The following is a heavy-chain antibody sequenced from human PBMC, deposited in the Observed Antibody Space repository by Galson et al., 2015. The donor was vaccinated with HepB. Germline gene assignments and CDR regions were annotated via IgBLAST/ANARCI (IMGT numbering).Heavy chain of an antibody. V-gene: IGHV3-15*01. CDR1: GFTFSNAW. D-gene: IGHD3-22*01. J-gene: IGHJ4*02. CDR2: IKSKTDGGTT. CDR3: TTVVDSSGYLLDY. Sequence: SLRLSCAASGFTFSNAWMSWVRQAPGKGLEWVGRIKSKTDGGTTDYAAPVKGRFTISRDDSKNTLYLQMNSLKTEDTAVYYCTTVVDSSGYLLDYWGQGTLVTVAP.